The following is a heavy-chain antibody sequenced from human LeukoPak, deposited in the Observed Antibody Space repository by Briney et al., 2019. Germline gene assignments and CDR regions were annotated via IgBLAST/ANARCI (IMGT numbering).Heavy chain of an antibody. CDR1: GFTVSSNY. V-gene: IGHV3-53*01. CDR3: ARDRGIAVAGTLDIDAFDI. CDR2: IYSGGST. J-gene: IGHJ3*02. Sequence: PRGSLRLSCAASGFTVSSNYMSWVRQAPGKGLEWVSVIYSGGSTYYADSVKGRFTISRDNSKNTLYLQMNSLRAEDTAVYYCARDRGIAVAGTLDIDAFDIWGQGTMVTVSS. D-gene: IGHD6-19*01.